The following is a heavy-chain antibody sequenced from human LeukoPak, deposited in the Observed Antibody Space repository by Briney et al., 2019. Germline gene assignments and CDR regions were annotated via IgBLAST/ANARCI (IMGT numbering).Heavy chain of an antibody. V-gene: IGHV3-23*01. D-gene: IGHD2-15*01. J-gene: IGHJ4*02. CDR2: IRSSGAGT. CDR3: AKDETGYCSGGSCYGGDY. CDR1: GFTFSTYA. Sequence: PGGSLRLSCAASGFTFSTYAMTWVRQAPGKGLEWVSAIRSSGAGTFYADSVKGRSTISRDNSKNTLYLQMNSLRAEDTAVYYCAKDETGYCSGGSCYGGDYWGQGTLVTVSS.